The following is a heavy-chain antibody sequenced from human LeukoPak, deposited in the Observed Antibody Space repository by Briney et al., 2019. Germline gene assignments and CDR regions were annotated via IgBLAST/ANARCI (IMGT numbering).Heavy chain of an antibody. CDR3: ARTAESSRHAFDI. Sequence: SETLSLTCTVSGGSISSGGYYWSWIRQHPGKGLEWIGYIYYSGSTYYNPSLKSRVTISVDTSKNQFSLKLSSVTAADTAVYYCARTAESSRHAFDIWGQGTMVTVSS. D-gene: IGHD6-13*01. CDR1: GGSISSGGYY. V-gene: IGHV4-31*03. J-gene: IGHJ3*02. CDR2: IYYSGST.